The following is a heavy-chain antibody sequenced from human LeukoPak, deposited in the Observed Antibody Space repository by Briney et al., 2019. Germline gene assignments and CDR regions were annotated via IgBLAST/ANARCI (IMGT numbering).Heavy chain of an antibody. V-gene: IGHV4-4*07. Sequence: SETLSLTCTVSGGSISSYYWSWIRQPAGKGLEWIGRIYTSGSTNYNPSLKSRVTMSVDTSKNQFSLKLSSVTAADTAVYYCARDTSSRTRVGTIDIWGQGTMVTVSS. CDR1: GGSISSYY. D-gene: IGHD1/OR15-1a*01. CDR2: IYTSGST. CDR3: ARDTSSRTRVGTIDI. J-gene: IGHJ3*02.